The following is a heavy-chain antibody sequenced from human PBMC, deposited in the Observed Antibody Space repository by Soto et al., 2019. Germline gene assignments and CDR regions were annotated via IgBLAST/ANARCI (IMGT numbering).Heavy chain of an antibody. J-gene: IGHJ4*02. D-gene: IGHD2-15*01. CDR3: AKDLGGGYCSGGSCYSLDY. V-gene: IGHV3-23*01. CDR2: ISGSGGST. CDR1: GFTFSSYA. Sequence: GESLKISCAASGFTFSSYAMSWVRQAPGKGLEWVSAISGSGGSTYYADSVKGRFTISRDNSKNTLYLQMNSLRAEDTAVYYCAKDLGGGYCSGGSCYSLDYWGQGTLVTVSS.